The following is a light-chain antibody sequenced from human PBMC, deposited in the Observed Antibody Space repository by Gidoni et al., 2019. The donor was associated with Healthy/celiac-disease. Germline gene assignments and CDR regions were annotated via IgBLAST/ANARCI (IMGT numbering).Light chain of an antibody. Sequence: DIQMTQSPSSLSASVGDRVTITCRASQSISSYLIRYQQKPGKAPKLLIYAAYSLQSGVPSRFSGSGSGTDFTLTISSLQPEDFATYYCQQSYSTPLYTFGQGTKLEIK. CDR3: QQSYSTPLYT. V-gene: IGKV1-39*01. CDR1: QSISSY. CDR2: AAY. J-gene: IGKJ2*01.